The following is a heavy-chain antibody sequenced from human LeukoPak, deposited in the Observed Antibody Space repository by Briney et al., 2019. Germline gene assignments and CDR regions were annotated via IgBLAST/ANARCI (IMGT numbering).Heavy chain of an antibody. CDR1: GVTVSSNY. CDR2: IYSGGNT. Sequence: PGGSLRLSCAASGVTVSSNYMSWVRQAPGKGLEWVSVIYSGGNTYYADSVKGRFTISRDNSKNTLYLQMNSLRAEDTAVYYCARVGVVQLWSNPAYTWFDPWGQGTLVTVSS. J-gene: IGHJ5*02. CDR3: ARVGVVQLWSNPAYTWFDP. D-gene: IGHD5-18*01. V-gene: IGHV3-66*01.